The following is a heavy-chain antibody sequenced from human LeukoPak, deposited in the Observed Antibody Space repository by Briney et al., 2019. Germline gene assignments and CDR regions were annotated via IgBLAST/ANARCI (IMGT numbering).Heavy chain of an antibody. CDR3: ARVLGYCSGGSCYSYFDY. J-gene: IGHJ4*02. D-gene: IGHD2-15*01. V-gene: IGHV1-2*02. CDR2: INPNSGGT. Sequence: ASVKVSCTASGYTFTGCYMHWVRQAPGQGLEWMGWINPNSGGTNYAQKFQGRVTMTRDTSISTAYMELSRLRSDDTAVYYCARVLGYCSGGSCYSYFDYWGQGTLVTVSS. CDR1: GYTFTGCY.